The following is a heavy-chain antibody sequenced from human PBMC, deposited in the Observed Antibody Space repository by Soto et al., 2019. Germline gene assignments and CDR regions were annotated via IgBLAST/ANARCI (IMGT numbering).Heavy chain of an antibody. Sequence: PGESLKISCKGSGYSFTSYWIGWVRQMPGKGLEWMGIIYPGDSDTRYSPSFQGQVTISADKSISTAYLQWSSLKASDTAMYYCARLDIVVVPAANYYGMDVWGQGTTVTVSS. CDR3: ARLDIVVVPAANYYGMDV. J-gene: IGHJ6*02. CDR1: GYSFTSYW. V-gene: IGHV5-51*01. CDR2: IYPGDSDT. D-gene: IGHD2-2*01.